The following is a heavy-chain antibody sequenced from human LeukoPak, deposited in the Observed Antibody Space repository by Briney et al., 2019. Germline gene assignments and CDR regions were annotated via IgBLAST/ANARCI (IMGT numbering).Heavy chain of an antibody. J-gene: IGHJ4*02. CDR3: ARVQAYYYDSSGYSYYFDY. CDR2: IYYSGST. CDR1: GGSIRSDDYY. V-gene: IGHV4-30-4*01. Sequence: PSHTLSLTCTVSGGSIRSDDYYWSWIRQPPGKGLEWIGYIYYSGSTYYNPSLKSRVTISVDTSKNQFSLKLSSVTAADTAVYYCARVQAYYYDSSGYSYYFDYWGQGTLVTVSS. D-gene: IGHD3-22*01.